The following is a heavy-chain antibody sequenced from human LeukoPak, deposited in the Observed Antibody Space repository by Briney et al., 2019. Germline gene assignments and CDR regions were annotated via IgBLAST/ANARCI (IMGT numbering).Heavy chain of an antibody. Sequence: GASVEVSCKASGYTFNNYGISWVRQVPGQGLEWMGWISTYNGNTYHAQKLQGRVTMTTDTSTTTAYMELRSLRSDDTAVYYCARGPFGTDAFDIWGQGTMVTVSS. CDR2: ISTYNGNT. V-gene: IGHV1-18*01. J-gene: IGHJ3*02. D-gene: IGHD3-10*01. CDR1: GYTFNNYG. CDR3: ARGPFGTDAFDI.